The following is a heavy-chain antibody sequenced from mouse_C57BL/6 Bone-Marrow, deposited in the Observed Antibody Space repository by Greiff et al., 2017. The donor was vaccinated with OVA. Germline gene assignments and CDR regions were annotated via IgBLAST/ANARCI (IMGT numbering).Heavy chain of an antibody. D-gene: IGHD1-1*01. J-gene: IGHJ2*01. Sequence: DVKLVESGGDLVKPGGSLKLSCAASGFTFSSYGMSWVRQTPDKRLEWVATTSSGGSYTYYPDSVKGRFTISRDNAKNTLYLQMSSLKSEDTAMYYCARHGDYGSFFDYWGQGTTLTVSS. CDR2: TSSGGSYT. CDR1: GFTFSSYG. V-gene: IGHV5-6*02. CDR3: ARHGDYGSFFDY.